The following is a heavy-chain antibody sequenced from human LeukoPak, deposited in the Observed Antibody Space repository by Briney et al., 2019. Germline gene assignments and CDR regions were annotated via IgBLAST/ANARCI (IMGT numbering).Heavy chain of an antibody. CDR2: ISSSSSYI. CDR3: ARGPRNPEWLLSEDY. D-gene: IGHD3-3*01. CDR1: GFTFSSYS. J-gene: IGHJ4*02. Sequence: PGGSLRLSCAASGFTFSSYSMNWVRQAPGEGLEWVSSISSSSSYIYYADSVKGRFTISRDNAKNSLYLQMNSLRAEDTAVYYCARGPRNPEWLLSEDYWGQGTLVTVSS. V-gene: IGHV3-21*01.